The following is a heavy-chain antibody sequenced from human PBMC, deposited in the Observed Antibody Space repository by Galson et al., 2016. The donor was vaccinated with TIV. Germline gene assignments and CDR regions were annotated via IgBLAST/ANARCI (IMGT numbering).Heavy chain of an antibody. V-gene: IGHV3-30*04. D-gene: IGHD6-19*01. Sequence: SLRLSCAASGFAFRSSAMYWVRQAPGKGLQYVAIISYDGNYKYYADSVKGRFTISRDNSMNRLYLQMNDLTPADTALYYCAREDHQYGSGWYSYYYYYGMDIWGQGTTVTVS. CDR3: AREDHQYGSGWYSYYYYYGMDI. CDR2: ISYDGNYK. J-gene: IGHJ6*02. CDR1: GFAFRSSA.